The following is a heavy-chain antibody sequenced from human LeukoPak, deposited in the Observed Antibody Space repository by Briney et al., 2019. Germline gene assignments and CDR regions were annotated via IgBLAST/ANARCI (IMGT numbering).Heavy chain of an antibody. D-gene: IGHD2-15*01. CDR3: ALRYCSGGSCYSGAWFDP. J-gene: IGHJ5*02. CDR1: GGTFSSYA. CDR2: IFPIFGIA. Sequence: ASVKVSCKASGGTFSSYAISWVRQAPGQGLEWMGRIFPIFGIANYAQKFQGRVTITADKSTSTAYMELSSLRSEDTAVYYCALRYCSGGSCYSGAWFDPWGQGTLVTVSS. V-gene: IGHV1-69*04.